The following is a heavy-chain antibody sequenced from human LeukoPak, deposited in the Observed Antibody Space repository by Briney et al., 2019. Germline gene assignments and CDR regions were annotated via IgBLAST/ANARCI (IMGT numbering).Heavy chain of an antibody. CDR1: GYTFTSYA. D-gene: IGHD2-2*02. V-gene: IGHV1-18*01. Sequence: ASVKVSCKASGYTFTSYAIQWVRQAPGQRLEWMGWISAYNGNTNYAQKLQGRVTMTTDTSTSTAYMELRSLRSDDTAVYYCARVPDIVVVPAAIVDYYYMDVWGKGTTVTVSS. J-gene: IGHJ6*03. CDR2: ISAYNGNT. CDR3: ARVPDIVVVPAAIVDYYYMDV.